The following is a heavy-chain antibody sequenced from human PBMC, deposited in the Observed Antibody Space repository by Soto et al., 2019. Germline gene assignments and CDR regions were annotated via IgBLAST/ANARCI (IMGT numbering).Heavy chain of an antibody. Sequence: TLSLTCAVSGCSSSSGGYSWSWIRQPPGKGLEWIGYIYHSGSTYYNPSLKSRVTISVDRSKNQFSLKLSSVTAADTAVYYCARGPPFGYWGQGTLVTVS. D-gene: IGHD3-10*01. CDR3: ARGPPFGY. CDR1: GCSSSSGGYS. CDR2: IYHSGST. J-gene: IGHJ4*02. V-gene: IGHV4-30-2*01.